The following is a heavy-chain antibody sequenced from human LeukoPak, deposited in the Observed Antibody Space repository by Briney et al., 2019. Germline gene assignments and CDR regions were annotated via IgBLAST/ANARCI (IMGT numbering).Heavy chain of an antibody. CDR3: AKDQVGNYYFDY. CDR2: VSGSGGST. CDR1: GFTFGSYA. D-gene: IGHD1-26*01. J-gene: IGHJ4*02. Sequence: GGSLRLSCAASGFTFGSYAMSWVRQAPGKGLEWVSAVSGSGGSTYYADSVKGRFTISRDNSKNTLYLQMNSLRGEDTAVYYCAKDQVGNYYFDYWGQGTLVTVSS. V-gene: IGHV3-23*01.